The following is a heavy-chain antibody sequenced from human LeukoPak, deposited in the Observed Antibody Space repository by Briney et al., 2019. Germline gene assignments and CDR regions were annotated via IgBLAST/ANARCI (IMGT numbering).Heavy chain of an antibody. V-gene: IGHV3-30*04. D-gene: IGHD2-15*01. CDR1: RFIFNNYA. CDR2: ISYHGRDQ. J-gene: IGHJ4*02. Sequence: GGSLRLSCAASRFIFNNYAMHWVRQAPGKGLDWVAVISYHGRDQFYADSVKGRFTISRDSSKNTLYLQMNSLRTEDTAVYYCARQDCSGDSCYLDYWGQGTLVTVSS. CDR3: ARQDCSGDSCYLDY.